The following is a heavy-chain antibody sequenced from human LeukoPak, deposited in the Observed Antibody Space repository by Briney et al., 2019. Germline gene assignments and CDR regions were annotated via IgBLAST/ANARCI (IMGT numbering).Heavy chain of an antibody. CDR3: VCSYGGYALDY. Sequence: PSETLSLTCTVSVGSIKSYSWNWMRQSPGKGLEWIGRVYHCWSINYNPSFKSRVTISLYTSKNPFSLNQSSLIAADTAVYYSVCSYGGYALDYWGQGTLVIVSS. D-gene: IGHD5-12*01. J-gene: IGHJ4*02. CDR1: VGSIKSYS. CDR2: VYHCWSI. V-gene: IGHV4-59*01.